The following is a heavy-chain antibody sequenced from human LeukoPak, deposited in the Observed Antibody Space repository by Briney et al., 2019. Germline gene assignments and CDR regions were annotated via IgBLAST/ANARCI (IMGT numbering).Heavy chain of an antibody. Sequence: SETLSLTCTVSSGSINSDGYYWSWIRQPAGKGLEWVGRVCSSGGANYSPSLKNRVIISIDTTKNQFSLRLSSVTAADTAVYYCARVYRKDVYNFDGFDIWGQGTMVTVS. D-gene: IGHD5-24*01. V-gene: IGHV4-61*02. CDR1: SGSINSDGYY. CDR2: VCSSGGA. CDR3: ARVYRKDVYNFDGFDI. J-gene: IGHJ3*02.